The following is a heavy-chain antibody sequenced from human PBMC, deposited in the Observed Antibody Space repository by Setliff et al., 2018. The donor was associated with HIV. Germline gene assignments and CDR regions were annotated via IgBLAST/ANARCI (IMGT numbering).Heavy chain of an antibody. CDR1: GYSISSGYY. D-gene: IGHD3-10*02. CDR3: ARDMSPMFPYYFDD. CDR2: MFYRGST. V-gene: IGHV4-38-2*02. Sequence: PSETLSLTCTVSGYSISSGYYWGWLRQPPGKGLEWIGSMFYRGSTYYNPSLKSRVTISVETSKNQFSLKLSSVTAADTAVYYCARDMSPMFPYYFDDWGQGTLVTVSS. J-gene: IGHJ4*02.